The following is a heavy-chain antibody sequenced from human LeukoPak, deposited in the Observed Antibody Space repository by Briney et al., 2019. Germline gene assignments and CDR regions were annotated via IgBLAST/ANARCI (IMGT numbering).Heavy chain of an antibody. CDR3: VREVVYDSSGYYYYNY. V-gene: IGHV1-2*02. Sequence: PGASVKVSCKASGYTFTGYYIHWVRQAPGQGLEWMGWINPNSGGTDYAQKFQGRFTMTGDTSISTAYMELSRLRSDDTAMYYCVREVVYDSSGYYYYNYWGQGTLVTVSS. CDR2: INPNSGGT. J-gene: IGHJ4*02. D-gene: IGHD3-22*01. CDR1: GYTFTGYY.